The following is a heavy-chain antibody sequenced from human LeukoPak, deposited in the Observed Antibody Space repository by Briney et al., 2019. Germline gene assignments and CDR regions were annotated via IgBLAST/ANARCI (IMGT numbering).Heavy chain of an antibody. D-gene: IGHD2-21*02. CDR2: IKHDGSEK. J-gene: IGHJ4*02. CDR3: ARDDSDPHY. V-gene: IGHV3-7*01. Sequence: PGGSLRLSCAASGFTFSNYWMTWVRQAPGKGLEWVANIKHDGSEKYYVDSVKGRFTISRDNAKNSMYLQTNSLRVEDTAVYYCARDDSDPHYWGQGTLVTVSS. CDR1: GFTFSNYW.